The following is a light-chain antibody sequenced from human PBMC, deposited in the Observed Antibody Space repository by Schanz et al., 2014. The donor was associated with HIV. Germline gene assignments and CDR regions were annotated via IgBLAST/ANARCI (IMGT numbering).Light chain of an antibody. CDR1: QIISNS. CDR3: QQYGVSPPWT. V-gene: IGKV3-20*01. J-gene: IGKJ1*01. Sequence: EIVMTQSPATLSVSPGETATLSCRTTQIISNSLAWYQQRPGQPPRLLLYGASNRATGVPDRYSGSGSGTDFTLTISGLEPEDFAVYYCQQYGVSPPWTFGQGTKVEIK. CDR2: GAS.